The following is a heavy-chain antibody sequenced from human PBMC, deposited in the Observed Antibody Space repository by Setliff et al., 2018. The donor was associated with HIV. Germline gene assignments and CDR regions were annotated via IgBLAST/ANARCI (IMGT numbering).Heavy chain of an antibody. V-gene: IGHV3-30*02. Sequence: GGSLRLSCAASGFTFSSYGMHWVRQAPGKGLEWVTFIRYDGSDKYYADSVKGRFTISRDNSKNTLYLRINSLRAEDTAVYYCARAWAMQQLVPAYWGQGTLVTVSS. D-gene: IGHD6-6*01. CDR1: GFTFSSYG. CDR2: IRYDGSDK. CDR3: ARAWAMQQLVPAY. J-gene: IGHJ4*02.